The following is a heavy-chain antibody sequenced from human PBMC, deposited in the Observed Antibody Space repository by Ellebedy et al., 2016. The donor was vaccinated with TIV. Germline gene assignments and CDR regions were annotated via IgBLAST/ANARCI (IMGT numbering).Heavy chain of an antibody. J-gene: IGHJ2*01. Sequence: PGGSLRLSCAVSGFPFSSYNMNWIRQAPGTGLECVSTVSGAGSTTYYADSVKGRFTGSTDMSRNTLYLQMNNLRPEDTAVYYCARVPTLVYPYFDLWGRGTRVTVSS. V-gene: IGHV3-23*01. CDR3: ARVPTLVYPYFDL. CDR1: GFPFSSYN. CDR2: VSGAGSTT. D-gene: IGHD3-16*01.